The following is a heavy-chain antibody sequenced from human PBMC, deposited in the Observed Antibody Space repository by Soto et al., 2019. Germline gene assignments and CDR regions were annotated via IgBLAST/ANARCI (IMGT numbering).Heavy chain of an antibody. J-gene: IGHJ4*02. D-gene: IGHD2-21*02. V-gene: IGHV3-53*01. CDR1: GFNVDNVY. Sequence: GGSLRLSCIASGFNVDNVYMSWVRQAPGKGLEWVSVLYTADSTNYADSVKGRFTISRDSSKNTVYLQMDSLRAGDTAVYYCARGMGAAWVTPLSHWGQGTLVTVSS. CDR3: ARGMGAAWVTPLSH. CDR2: LYTADST.